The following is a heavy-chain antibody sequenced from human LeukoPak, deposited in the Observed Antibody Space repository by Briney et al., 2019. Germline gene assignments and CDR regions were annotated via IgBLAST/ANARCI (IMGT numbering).Heavy chain of an antibody. J-gene: IGHJ4*02. CDR2: ISSSSSYI. CDR3: ARLGLIVVADFDY. V-gene: IGHV3-21*01. CDR1: GFTFSSYS. D-gene: IGHD3-22*01. Sequence: GGSLRLSCAASGFTFSSYSMNWVRQAPGKGLEWVSSISSSSSYIYYADSVKGRFTISRDNAKNSLYLQMNILRAEDTAVYYCARLGLIVVADFDYWGQGTLVTVSS.